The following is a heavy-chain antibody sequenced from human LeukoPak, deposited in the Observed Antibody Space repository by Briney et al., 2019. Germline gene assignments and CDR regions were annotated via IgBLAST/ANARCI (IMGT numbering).Heavy chain of an antibody. J-gene: IGHJ4*02. Sequence: GASVKVSCKASGGTFSSYAISWVRQAPGQGLEWMGGIIPIFGTANYAQKFQGRVTITADESTSTAYMELSSLRSEDTAVYYCARVPDCSSTSCYTPNYFDYWGQGTLVTVSS. CDR2: IIPIFGTA. D-gene: IGHD2-2*02. CDR1: GGTFSSYA. CDR3: ARVPDCSSTSCYTPNYFDY. V-gene: IGHV1-69*13.